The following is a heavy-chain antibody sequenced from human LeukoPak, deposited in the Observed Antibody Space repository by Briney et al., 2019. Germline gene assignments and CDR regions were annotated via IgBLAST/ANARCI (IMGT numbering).Heavy chain of an antibody. Sequence: PGGSLRLSCAASGFTFSSYSMNWVRQAPGKGLGWVSSISSSSSYIYYADSVKGRFTISRDNAKNSLYLQMNSLRAEDTAVYYCARGLRAEDTAMEYYFDYWGQGTLVTVSS. V-gene: IGHV3-21*01. CDR3: ARGLRAEDTAMEYYFDY. J-gene: IGHJ4*02. CDR1: GFTFSSYS. D-gene: IGHD5-18*01. CDR2: ISSSSSYI.